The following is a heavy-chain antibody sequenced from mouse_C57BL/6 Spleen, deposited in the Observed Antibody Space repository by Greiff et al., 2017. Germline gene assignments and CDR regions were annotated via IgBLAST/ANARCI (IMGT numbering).Heavy chain of an antibody. D-gene: IGHD1-1*01. CDR2: INPYNGDT. V-gene: IGHV1-20*01. Sequence: VQLQQSGPELVKPGDSVKISCKASGYSFTGYFMNWVMQSHGQSLEWIGRINPYNGDTFYNQKFKGKATLTVDKSSSTAHMELRSLTSEDSAVYYCASFYYYGSHYFDYWGQGTTLTVSS. CDR3: ASFYYYGSHYFDY. J-gene: IGHJ2*01. CDR1: GYSFTGYF.